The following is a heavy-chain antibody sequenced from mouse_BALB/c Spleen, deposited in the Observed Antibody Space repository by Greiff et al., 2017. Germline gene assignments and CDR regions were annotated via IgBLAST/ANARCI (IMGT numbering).Heavy chain of an antibody. J-gene: IGHJ3*01. V-gene: IGHV5-9-4*01. CDR2: ISSGGSYT. D-gene: IGHD4-1*01. Sequence: EVKVVESGGGLVKPGGSLKLSCAASGFTFSSYAMSWFRQSPEKRLEWVAEISSGGSYTYYPDTVTGRFTISRDNAKNTLYLEMSSLRSEDTAMYYCARANWDVGFAYWGQGTLVTVSA. CDR1: GFTFSSYA. CDR3: ARANWDVGFAY.